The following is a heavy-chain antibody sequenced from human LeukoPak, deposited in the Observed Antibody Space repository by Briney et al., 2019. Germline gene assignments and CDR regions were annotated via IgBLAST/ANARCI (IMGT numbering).Heavy chain of an antibody. CDR3: ARDYRKRYSSGWYSLDY. V-gene: IGHV3-30*03. D-gene: IGHD6-19*01. Sequence: GGSLRLSCGASGFTFRTYSMHWVRQAPGKGLEWVAVISYDGSNKYYADSVKGRFTISRDNSKNTLYLQMNSLRAEDTAVYYCARDYRKRYSSGWYSLDYWGQGTLVTVSS. CDR1: GFTFRTYS. J-gene: IGHJ4*02. CDR2: ISYDGSNK.